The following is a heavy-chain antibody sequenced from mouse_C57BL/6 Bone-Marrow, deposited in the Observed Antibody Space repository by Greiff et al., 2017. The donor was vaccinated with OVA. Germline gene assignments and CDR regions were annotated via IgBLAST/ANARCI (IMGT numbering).Heavy chain of an antibody. Sequence: QVHVKQSGAELVRPGASVKLSCKASGYTFTDYYINWVKQRPGQGLEWIARIYPGSGNTYYNEKFKGKATLTAEKSSSTAYMQLSSLTSDDSAVYFCARSTVVAFYAMDDWGQGTSVTVSS. J-gene: IGHJ4*01. CDR2: IYPGSGNT. V-gene: IGHV1-76*01. D-gene: IGHD1-1*01. CDR3: ARSTVVAFYAMDD. CDR1: GYTFTDYY.